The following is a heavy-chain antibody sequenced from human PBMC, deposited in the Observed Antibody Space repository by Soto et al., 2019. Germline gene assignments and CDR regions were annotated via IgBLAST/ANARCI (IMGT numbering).Heavy chain of an antibody. J-gene: IGHJ4*02. D-gene: IGHD6-13*01. V-gene: IGHV4-4*02. Sequence: SETLSLTCAVSGVSISNTDWWSWVRQRPGKGLEWIGEIYHSGTTNCDPSLKSRVTISLDKSKSQFSLKLTSVTAADTAVYYCAIPGAGDFDYWGQGTLVTVSS. CDR3: AIPGAGDFDY. CDR1: GVSISNTDW. CDR2: IYHSGTT.